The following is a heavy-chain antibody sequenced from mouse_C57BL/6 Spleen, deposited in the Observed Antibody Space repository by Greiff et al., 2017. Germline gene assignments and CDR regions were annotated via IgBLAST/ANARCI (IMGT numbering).Heavy chain of an antibody. J-gene: IGHJ3*01. V-gene: IGHV1-7*01. CDR2: INPSSGYT. D-gene: IGHD2-4*01. CDR3: ARWDDYDGAWFAY. Sequence: QVQLQQSGAELAKPGASVKLSCKASGYTFTSYWMHWVKQRPGQGLEWIGYINPSSGYTKYNQKFKDKATLTADKSSSTAYMQLSRLTYEDSAVYYCARWDDYDGAWFAYWGQGTLVTVSA. CDR1: GYTFTSYW.